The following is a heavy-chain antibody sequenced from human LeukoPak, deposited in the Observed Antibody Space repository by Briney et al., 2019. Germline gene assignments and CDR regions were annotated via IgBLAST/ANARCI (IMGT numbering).Heavy chain of an antibody. J-gene: IGHJ5*02. V-gene: IGHV3-23*01. Sequence: QPGASLRLSCAASGFTFSSYAMSCVRQAPGKGLEWVSAITGSGGSTYYAYSVKGRFTISRDNSKNTLYLQMNSLRAEDTAVYYCAKEVGRGSSSPRFDPWGQGTLVTVSS. D-gene: IGHD6-6*01. CDR2: ITGSGGST. CDR3: AKEVGRGSSSPRFDP. CDR1: GFTFSSYA.